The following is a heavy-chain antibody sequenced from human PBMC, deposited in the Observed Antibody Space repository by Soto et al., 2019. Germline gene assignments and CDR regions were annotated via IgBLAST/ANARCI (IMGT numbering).Heavy chain of an antibody. Sequence: SVKVSCKASGGTFSSYTISWVRQAPGQGLEWMGRIIPILGIANYAQKFQGRVTITADKSTSTAYMELSSLRSEDTAVYYCARDNRKELWVEGLNAMDVWGQGTTVTVSS. CDR3: ARDNRKELWVEGLNAMDV. CDR2: IIPILGIA. J-gene: IGHJ6*02. V-gene: IGHV1-69*04. CDR1: GGTFSSYT. D-gene: IGHD3-10*01.